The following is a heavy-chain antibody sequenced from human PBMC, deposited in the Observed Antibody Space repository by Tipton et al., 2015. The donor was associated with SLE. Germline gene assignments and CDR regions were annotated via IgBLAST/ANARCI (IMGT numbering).Heavy chain of an antibody. Sequence: SLRLSCVASGFTFSVSAMNWVRQAPGKGLEWVSSISSSSTYIDYAGSVRGRFTISRDNAKNTLFLQMNSLRTEDTALYYCGKDMSPGGLDFWGHGTTVTVSS. CDR1: GFTFSVSA. CDR3: GKDMSPGGLDF. V-gene: IGHV3-21*04. D-gene: IGHD3-10*02. J-gene: IGHJ6*02. CDR2: ISSSSTYI.